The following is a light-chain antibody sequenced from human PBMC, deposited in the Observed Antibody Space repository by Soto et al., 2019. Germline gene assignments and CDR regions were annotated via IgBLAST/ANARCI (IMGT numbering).Light chain of an antibody. J-gene: IGLJ2*01. CDR3: CSYAGSSTLI. Sequence: SALTQPASVSGSPGQSITISCTGTSSDVGSYNLVSWYQQHPVKAPKLMIYEGSKRPSGVSNRFSGSKSGNTASLTISGLQAEDEAEYYCCSYAGSSTLIFGGGTKLTVL. V-gene: IGLV2-23*01. CDR1: SSDVGSYNL. CDR2: EGS.